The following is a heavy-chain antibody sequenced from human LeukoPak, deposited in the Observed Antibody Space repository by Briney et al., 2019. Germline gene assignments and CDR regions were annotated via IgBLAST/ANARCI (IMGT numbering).Heavy chain of an antibody. D-gene: IGHD6-6*01. CDR1: GFTFSSYA. CDR2: ISGSGGST. Sequence: PGGSLRLSCAASGFTFSSYAMSWVRQAPGKGLEWVSAISGSGGSTYYAGSVKGRSTISRDNSKNTLYLQMNSLRAEDTAVYYCAKDQPLSSSSEPDYWGQGTLVTVSS. V-gene: IGHV3-23*01. CDR3: AKDQPLSSSSEPDY. J-gene: IGHJ4*02.